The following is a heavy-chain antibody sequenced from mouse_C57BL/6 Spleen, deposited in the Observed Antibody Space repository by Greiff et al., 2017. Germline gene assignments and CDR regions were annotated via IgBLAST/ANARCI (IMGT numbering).Heavy chain of an antibody. Sequence: VQLQQSGPELVKPGASVKISCKASGYTFTDYYMNWVKQSHGKSLEWIGDINPNNGGTSYNQKFKGKATLTVDKSSSTAYMELRSLTSEDSAVYYCARETTYFDVWGTGTTVTVSS. CDR2: INPNNGGT. J-gene: IGHJ1*03. CDR3: ARETTYFDV. D-gene: IGHD2-12*01. CDR1: GYTFTDYY. V-gene: IGHV1-26*01.